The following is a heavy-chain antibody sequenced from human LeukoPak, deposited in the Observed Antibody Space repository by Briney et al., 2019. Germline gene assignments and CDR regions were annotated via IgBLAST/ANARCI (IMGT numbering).Heavy chain of an antibody. Sequence: PGGSLRLSCVASGFTVGTSYMTWVRQAPGGGLECVSFIENTGTTYYSDSAKGRFTITRDSSENTLYFQMNNRMSEDAAAYYCARGGKPGGFDIWGQGTMVTVSS. J-gene: IGHJ3*02. CDR3: ARGGKPGGFDI. D-gene: IGHD2-8*02. V-gene: IGHV3-66*01. CDR2: IENTGTT. CDR1: GFTVGTSY.